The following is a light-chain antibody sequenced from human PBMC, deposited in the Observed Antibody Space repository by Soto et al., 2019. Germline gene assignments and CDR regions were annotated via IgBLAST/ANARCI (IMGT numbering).Light chain of an antibody. CDR2: AAS. J-gene: IGKJ1*01. V-gene: IGKV1-8*01. Sequence: AIRMTQSPSSLSASTGDRVTITCRASQVISSYLAWFQQKPGKAPKLLIYAASTLQSGVPSRFSGSGSGTDFTLTISCLQSEDFATYYCQQYYSYPPTFGQGTKVEIK. CDR3: QQYYSYPPT. CDR1: QVISSY.